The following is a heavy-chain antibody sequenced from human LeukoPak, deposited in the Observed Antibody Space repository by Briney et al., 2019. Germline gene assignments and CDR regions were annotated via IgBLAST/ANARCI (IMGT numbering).Heavy chain of an antibody. CDR2: INPDGTVT. D-gene: IGHD6-19*01. CDR3: VRDSPSGFFDL. V-gene: IGHV3-74*01. CDR1: GFTFNNYW. Sequence: GGSLRLSCAASGFTFNNYWMHWDRQAPGKGLVCVSPINPDGTVTTYADSVKGRFTISRDNAKNTLYLQMNSLRAEDTAVYYCVRDSPSGFFDLWGRGTLVTVSS. J-gene: IGHJ2*01.